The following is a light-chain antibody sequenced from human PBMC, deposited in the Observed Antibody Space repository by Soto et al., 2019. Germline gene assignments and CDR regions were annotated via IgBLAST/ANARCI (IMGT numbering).Light chain of an antibody. J-gene: IGLJ1*01. CDR1: SADVGGYDY. V-gene: IGLV2-8*01. CDR2: EVS. Sequence: QSVLTQPPSASGSPGQSVTISCAGTSADVGGYDYVSWYQQLPGKAPKLMIYEVSKRPSGVPDRFSGSKSGNTASPTISNLEAEDESDYYCGSYTSTDTPLVFGTGTKVTVL. CDR3: GSYTSTDTPLV.